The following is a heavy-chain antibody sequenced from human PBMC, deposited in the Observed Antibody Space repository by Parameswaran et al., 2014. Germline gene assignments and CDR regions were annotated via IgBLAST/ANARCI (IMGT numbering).Heavy chain of an antibody. V-gene: IGHV3-21*01. D-gene: IGHD6-19*01. CDR3: ATPARSSVRAFDI. Sequence: VRQMPGKGLEWVSSISSSSSYIYYADSVKGRFTISRDNAKNSLYLQMNSLRAEDTAVYYCATPARSSVRAFDIWGQGTMVTVSS. CDR2: ISSSSSYI. J-gene: IGHJ3*02.